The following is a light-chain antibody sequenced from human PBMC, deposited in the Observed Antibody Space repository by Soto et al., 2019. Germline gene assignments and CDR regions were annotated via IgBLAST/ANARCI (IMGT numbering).Light chain of an antibody. CDR2: GTS. Sequence: EIVLTHSPCTLSLSPGETATLSCSASQTIGRNYLAWYQQKPGQAPRLLIFGTSTRATGIPDRFSGSGSGTDFTLSISRLEPEDFAVYYCQQYASSPLLTFGGGTKVDIK. CDR1: QTIGRNY. V-gene: IGKV3-20*01. J-gene: IGKJ4*01. CDR3: QQYASSPLLT.